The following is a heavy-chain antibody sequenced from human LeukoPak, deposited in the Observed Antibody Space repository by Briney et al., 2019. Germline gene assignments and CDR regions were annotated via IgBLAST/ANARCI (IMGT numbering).Heavy chain of an antibody. D-gene: IGHD3-22*01. J-gene: IGHJ3*02. CDR1: GGTFSSYA. Sequence: SVKVSCKASGGTFSSYAISWVRQAPGQGLEWMGGIIPIFGTANYAQKFQGRVTITADESTSTAYMELSSLRSEDTAVYYCAGGGYYYDSSGYYLDAFDIWGQGTMVTVSS. CDR3: AGGGYYYDSSGYYLDAFDI. V-gene: IGHV1-69*13. CDR2: IIPIFGTA.